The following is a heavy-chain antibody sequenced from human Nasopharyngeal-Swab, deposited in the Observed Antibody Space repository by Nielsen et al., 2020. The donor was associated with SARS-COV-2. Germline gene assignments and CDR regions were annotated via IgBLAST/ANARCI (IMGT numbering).Heavy chain of an antibody. CDR1: GYTFTGYY. J-gene: IGHJ3*02. D-gene: IGHD5-24*01. CDR3: ARDKGRRDGYHTGAFDI. CDR2: INPNSGGT. V-gene: IGHV1-2*02. Sequence: ASVKVSCKASGYTFTGYYMHWVRQAPGQGLEWMGWINPNSGGTNYAQKFQGRVTMTRDTSISTAYMELSRLRSDDTAVYYCARDKGRRDGYHTGAFDIWGQATMVTVSS.